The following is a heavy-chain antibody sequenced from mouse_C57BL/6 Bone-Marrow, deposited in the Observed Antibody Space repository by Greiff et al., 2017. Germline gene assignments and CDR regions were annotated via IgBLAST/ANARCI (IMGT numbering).Heavy chain of an antibody. D-gene: IGHD2-4*01. CDR1: GYTFTSYW. Sequence: QVQLQQPGAELVKPGASVKLSCKASGYTFTSYWMQWVKQRPGQGLEWIGEIDPSDSYTNYNQKFKGKATLTVDTSSSTAYMQLSSLTSEDSAVYYCARRIRENDYGAYWGQGTLVTVSA. CDR3: ARRIRENDYGAY. J-gene: IGHJ3*01. V-gene: IGHV1-50*01. CDR2: IDPSDSYT.